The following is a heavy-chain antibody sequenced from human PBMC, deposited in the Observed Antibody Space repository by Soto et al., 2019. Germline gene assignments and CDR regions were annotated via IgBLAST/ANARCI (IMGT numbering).Heavy chain of an antibody. CDR3: ARDPRFYGSGSWVPL. CDR2: IYDSGST. CDR1: GGSISSGGYY. J-gene: IGHJ4*02. Sequence: QVQLQESGPGLVKPSQTLSLTCTVSGGSISSGGYYWSWIRQHPGKGLEWIGYIYDSGSTFYNPSLKSRVTIXXAXSXXQFSLTLSAVTAADTAVYYCARDPRFYGSGSWVPLWGQGTLVTVSS. D-gene: IGHD3-10*01. V-gene: IGHV4-31*03.